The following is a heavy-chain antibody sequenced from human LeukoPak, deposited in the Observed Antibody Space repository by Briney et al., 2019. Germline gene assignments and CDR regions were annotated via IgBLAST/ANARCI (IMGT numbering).Heavy chain of an antibody. Sequence: SETLSLTCTVSGGSISSGSYYWSWIRQPAGKGLEWIGRIYTSGSTNYNPSLKSRVTISVDTSKNQFSLKLSSVTAADTAVYYCARASPGSYGALDYWGQGTLVTVFS. CDR2: IYTSGST. D-gene: IGHD1-26*01. J-gene: IGHJ4*02. CDR3: ARASPGSYGALDY. V-gene: IGHV4-61*02. CDR1: GGSISSGSYY.